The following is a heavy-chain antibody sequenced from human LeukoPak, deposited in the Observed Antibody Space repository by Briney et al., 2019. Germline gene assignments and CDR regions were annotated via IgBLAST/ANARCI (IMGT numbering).Heavy chain of an antibody. V-gene: IGHV1-46*01. D-gene: IGHD3-16*01. CDR1: GYTFTGYY. CDR3: ARDTSEGDYAWWFDP. J-gene: IGHJ5*02. Sequence: ASVKVSCKASGYTFTGYYMHWVRQAPGQGLEWMGLINPRGTATRYAESFQGRLTLTRGLSTSTDYMELSSLRSDDTAVYFCARDTSEGDYAWWFDPWGQGTLVTVAS. CDR2: INPRGTAT.